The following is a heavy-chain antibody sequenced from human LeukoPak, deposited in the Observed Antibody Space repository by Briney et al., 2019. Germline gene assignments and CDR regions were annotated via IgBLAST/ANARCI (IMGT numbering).Heavy chain of an antibody. Sequence: GGSLRLSCAASGFTFSSDWMHWVRQAPGKGLVWVSRINSDGSSTSYADSVKGRFTISRDNAKNTLYLQMNSLRAEDTAVYYCARVKRGYCSSTSCYVYDAFDIWGQGTMVTVSS. J-gene: IGHJ3*02. CDR3: ARVKRGYCSSTSCYVYDAFDI. CDR2: INSDGSST. D-gene: IGHD2-2*01. CDR1: GFTFSSDW. V-gene: IGHV3-74*01.